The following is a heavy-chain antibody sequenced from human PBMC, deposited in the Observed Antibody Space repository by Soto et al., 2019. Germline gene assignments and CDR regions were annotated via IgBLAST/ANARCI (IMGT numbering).Heavy chain of an antibody. CDR1: GGSVSIGSYY. CDR2: IYYSGST. D-gene: IGHD3-10*01. Sequence: SETLSLTCTVSGGSVSIGSYYWSWIRQPPGKGLEWIGYIYYSGSTNYNPSLKSRVTISVDTSKNQFSLKLSSVTAADTAVYYCARGRRYYGSGSYKDWFDPWGQGTLVTVSS. CDR3: ARGRRYYGSGSYKDWFDP. J-gene: IGHJ5*02. V-gene: IGHV4-61*01.